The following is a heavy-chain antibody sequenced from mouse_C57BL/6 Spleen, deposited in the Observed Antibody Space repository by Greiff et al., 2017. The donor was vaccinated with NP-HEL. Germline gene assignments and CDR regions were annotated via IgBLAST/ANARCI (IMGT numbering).Heavy chain of an antibody. CDR2: INPNNGGT. CDR1: GYTFTDYN. Sequence: EVQLQQSGPELVKPGASVKMSCKASGYTFTDYNMHWVKQSHGKSLEWIGYINPNNGGTSYNQKFKGKATLTVNKSSSTAYMELRSLTSEDSAVYDCARKRDLYDGYNYWGQGTTLTVSS. CDR3: ARKRDLYDGYNY. V-gene: IGHV1-22*01. D-gene: IGHD2-3*01. J-gene: IGHJ2*01.